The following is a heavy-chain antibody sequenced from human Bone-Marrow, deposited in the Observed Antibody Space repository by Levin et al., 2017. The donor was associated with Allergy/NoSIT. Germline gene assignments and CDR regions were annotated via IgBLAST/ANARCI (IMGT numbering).Heavy chain of an antibody. D-gene: IGHD2/OR15-2a*01. V-gene: IGHV3-23*01. CDR1: GFTFNDYA. Sequence: GGSLRLSCAGAGFTFNDYAMTWVRQAAGKGLEWVSLISGSGNSKYYAESVQGRFTVSRDNSKNTLYLQMNSLRVEDTAVYYCAKDRDNTFLGSGPLNYWGQGTLVTVSS. CDR3: AKDRDNTFLGSGPLNY. J-gene: IGHJ4*02. CDR2: ISGSGNSK.